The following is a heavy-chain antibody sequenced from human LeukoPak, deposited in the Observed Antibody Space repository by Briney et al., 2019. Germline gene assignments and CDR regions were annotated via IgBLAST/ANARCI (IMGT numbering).Heavy chain of an antibody. CDR3: ARSSSWSGYSDGMDV. CDR1: GFTFSSYG. J-gene: IGHJ6*02. CDR2: IWYDGSNK. Sequence: PGGSLRLSCAASGFTFSSYGMHWVRQAPGKGLEWVAVIWYDGSNKYYADSVKGRFTISRENAKNSLYLQMNSLRAGDTAVYYCARSSSWSGYSDGMDVWGQGTTVTVSS. D-gene: IGHD3-3*01. V-gene: IGHV3-33*01.